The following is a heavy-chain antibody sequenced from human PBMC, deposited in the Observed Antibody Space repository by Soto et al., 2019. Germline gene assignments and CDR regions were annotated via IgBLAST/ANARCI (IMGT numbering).Heavy chain of an antibody. D-gene: IGHD6-6*01. CDR3: AKALQYSSSRDYFYYGMDV. CDR2: MNSGGRS. CDR1: GFTVSSNH. Sequence: GGSLRLSCAASGFTVSSNHMSWVRQAPGKGLEWVSGMNSGGRSYYADSVKGRFTISRDTSKNMLYLQMNSLRADDTAVFYCAKALQYSSSRDYFYYGMDVWGQGTTVTVSS. V-gene: IGHV3-53*01. J-gene: IGHJ6*02.